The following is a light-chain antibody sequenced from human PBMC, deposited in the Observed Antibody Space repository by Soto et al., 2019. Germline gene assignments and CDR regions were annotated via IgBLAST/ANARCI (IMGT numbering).Light chain of an antibody. CDR2: TDN. J-gene: IGLJ1*01. Sequence: QSVLTQPPSASVTPGQRVTISCSGSSSNIGSNAVNWYQQFPGTAPKLLIYTDNQRPSGVPDRFSGSKSGTSASLAISGLQSEDEADYFCAAWDGSLNAYVFGTGTKLTVL. CDR3: AAWDGSLNAYV. CDR1: SSNIGSNA. V-gene: IGLV1-44*01.